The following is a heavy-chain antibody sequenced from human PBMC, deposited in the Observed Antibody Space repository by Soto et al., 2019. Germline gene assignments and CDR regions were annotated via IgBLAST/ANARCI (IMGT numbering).Heavy chain of an antibody. CDR2: VSHDGRNT. J-gene: IGHJ4*02. D-gene: IGHD3-22*01. CDR3: AKTLYYYDTGGYQ. V-gene: IGHV3-30*04. CDR1: GFTFSDYA. Sequence: SLRLSCAASGFTFSDYAMHWVRQAPGKGLEWVAVVSHDGRNTHYADSVKGRFTISRDSSKNTLSLQMTSLRAEDTAVYYCAKTLYYYDTGGYQRGQGTLVTVSS.